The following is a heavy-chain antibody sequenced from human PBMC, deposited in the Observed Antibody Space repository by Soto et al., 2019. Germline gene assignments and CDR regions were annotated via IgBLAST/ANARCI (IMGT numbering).Heavy chain of an antibody. Sequence: EVQLVESGGGLIQPGGSLRLSCAASGFTVSSNYMSWVRQAPGKGLEWVSVIYSGGSTNYADSVKGRFTISRDNSKNTLYLQMNSLRAEDTAVYYCAIKLAYCGGDCYSVWGQGTLVTVSS. V-gene: IGHV3-53*01. D-gene: IGHD2-21*02. CDR3: AIKLAYCGGDCYSV. CDR2: IYSGGST. CDR1: GFTVSSNY. J-gene: IGHJ4*02.